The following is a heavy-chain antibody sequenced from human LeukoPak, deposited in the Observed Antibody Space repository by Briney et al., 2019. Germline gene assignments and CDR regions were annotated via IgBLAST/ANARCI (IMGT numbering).Heavy chain of an antibody. CDR1: GFTFSDYY. D-gene: IGHD6-25*01. CDR2: ISSSGSTR. Sequence: GGSLRLSCAASGFTFSDYYMSWVRQAPGKGLEWVSCISSSGSTRYYADSVKGRFTVSRDNAKNSLYLQMNSLRAEDTAVYYCARGVTGYSSERGYCDYWGQGTLVTVSS. J-gene: IGHJ4*02. CDR3: ARGVTGYSSERGYCDY. V-gene: IGHV3-11*04.